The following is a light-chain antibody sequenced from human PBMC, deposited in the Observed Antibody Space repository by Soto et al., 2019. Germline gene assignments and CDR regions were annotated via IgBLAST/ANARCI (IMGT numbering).Light chain of an antibody. CDR1: SRYVCSYIS. Sequence: QPASGLWAAGEASAISYNGTSRYVCSYISVSWYQQYPGKAPKLMIHDVNNRPSGISDRFSGSKSGNTASLTISGLQAEDEADYYCSSFTSSTSYVFGTGTKVTVL. V-gene: IGLV2-14*03. CDR2: DVN. J-gene: IGLJ1*01. CDR3: SSFTSSTSYV.